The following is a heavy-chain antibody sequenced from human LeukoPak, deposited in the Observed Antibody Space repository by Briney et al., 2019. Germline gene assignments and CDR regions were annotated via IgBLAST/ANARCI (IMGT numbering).Heavy chain of an antibody. Sequence: PSGTLSLTCVLSGGSFSGYTWTWIRRSPGVGLEWIGEVGQLGDATYSPAFKSRVTITLARSESQFSLQMTSMTASDSAVYYCARHRKNVILSRQFGIDVWGQGTTVIVSS. D-gene: IGHD1-14*01. CDR1: GGSFSGYT. V-gene: IGHV4-34*01. CDR3: ARHRKNVILSRQFGIDV. CDR2: VGQLGDA. J-gene: IGHJ6*02.